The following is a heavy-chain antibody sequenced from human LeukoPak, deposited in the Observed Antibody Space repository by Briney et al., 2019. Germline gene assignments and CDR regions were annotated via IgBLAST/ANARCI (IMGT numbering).Heavy chain of an antibody. V-gene: IGHV3-74*01. D-gene: IGHD3-10*01. CDR3: ATKRGSGSYYNVVGYYYGMDV. Sequence: GGSLRLSCAASGFTLSSYWMHWVRQAPGKGLVWVSRINSDGSSTSYADSVKGRFTISRDNAKNTLYLQMNSLRAEDTAVYYCATKRGSGSYYNVVGYYYGMDVWGQGTTVTVSS. CDR2: INSDGSST. CDR1: GFTLSSYW. J-gene: IGHJ6*02.